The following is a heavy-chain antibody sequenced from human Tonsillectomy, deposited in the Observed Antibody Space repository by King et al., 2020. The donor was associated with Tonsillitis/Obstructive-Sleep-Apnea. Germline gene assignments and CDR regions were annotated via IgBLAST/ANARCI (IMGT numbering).Heavy chain of an antibody. D-gene: IGHD2-2*02. V-gene: IGHV3-11*05. Sequence: QLVQSGGGLVKPGGSLRLSCAASGFTFSDYYMSWIRQAPGKGLEWVSYISSSSSYTNYADSVKGRFTISRDNAKNSLYLQMNSLRAEDTAVYYCARALSNVVPAAIPYYYMDVWGKGTTVTVSS. CDR2: ISSSSSYT. J-gene: IGHJ6*03. CDR1: GFTFSDYY. CDR3: ARALSNVVPAAIPYYYMDV.